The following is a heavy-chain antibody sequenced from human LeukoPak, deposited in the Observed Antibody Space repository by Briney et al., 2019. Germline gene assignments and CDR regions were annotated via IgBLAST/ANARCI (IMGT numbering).Heavy chain of an antibody. CDR1: GGSISSDY. D-gene: IGHD7-27*01. J-gene: IGHJ4*02. Sequence: PPETLSLTCTVSGGSISSDYWSWIRQSPGKGLEWIGYIYYSGTTSYNPPLKSRVTISLDTSKNQFSLKLSSATAADTAVYYCARGANWGSPDYWGQGTLVTVSS. CDR3: ARGANWGSPDY. CDR2: IYYSGTT. V-gene: IGHV4-59*01.